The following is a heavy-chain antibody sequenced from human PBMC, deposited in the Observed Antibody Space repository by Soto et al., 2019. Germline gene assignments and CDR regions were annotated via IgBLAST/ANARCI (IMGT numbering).Heavy chain of an antibody. J-gene: IGHJ4*02. CDR2: IIPIFGTV. Sequence: QVQLVQSGAEVKKPGSSVKVSCKASGGTFSSYAISWVRQAPGQGLEWMGGIIPIFGTVNYAQKFQGRVTITADESTRTAYMELSSLRSEDTAVYYCARGASPYDSSGYYTGYWGQGTLVTVSS. V-gene: IGHV1-69*01. D-gene: IGHD3-22*01. CDR3: ARGASPYDSSGYYTGY. CDR1: GGTFSSYA.